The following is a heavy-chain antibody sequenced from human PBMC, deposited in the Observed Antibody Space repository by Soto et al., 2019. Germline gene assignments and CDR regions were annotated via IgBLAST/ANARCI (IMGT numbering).Heavy chain of an antibody. CDR3: VRDSGAKLSSS. Sequence: SVKVSCNASGGTFSSYRINWVRQAPGQGLEWVGGIVPIYRTADYAQEFQGRVTITADESARTAYMGLRSLKSRDTAVYYCVRDSGAKLSSSWGQGTLVTVSS. CDR2: IVPIYRTA. CDR1: GGTFSSYR. V-gene: IGHV1-69*13. D-gene: IGHD6-13*01. J-gene: IGHJ4*02.